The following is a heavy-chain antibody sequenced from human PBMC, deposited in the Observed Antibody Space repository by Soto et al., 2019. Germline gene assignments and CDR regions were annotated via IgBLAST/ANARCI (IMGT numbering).Heavy chain of an antibody. V-gene: IGHV1-18*01. CDR1: GYTVTSYG. D-gene: IGHD3-10*01. CDR3: ARDQYGSGSYLTGYFDY. J-gene: IGHJ4*02. CDR2: ISAYNGNT. Sequence: QVQLVQSGTEVKKHGASVKVSCKASGYTVTSYGIRWVRQAPEQVLEWMGWISAYNGNTNYAQKLQGRVTMTTDTSTSTAYMELRSLRSDDTAVYYCARDQYGSGSYLTGYFDYWGQGTLVTVSS.